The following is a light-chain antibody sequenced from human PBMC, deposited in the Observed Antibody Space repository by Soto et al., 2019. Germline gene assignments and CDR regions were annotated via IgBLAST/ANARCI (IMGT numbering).Light chain of an antibody. CDR3: VAWDGRLDGPV. Sequence: QSVLTQPPSASGTPGQRVTISCSGSRSNIGVNYVYWYQQFPGTAPKLLIYTNTQRPSGVPDRFSGSKSGTSASLAISGLRAQEEAAYFRVAWDGRLDGPVFGGGTKLTVL. J-gene: IGLJ2*01. CDR2: TNT. CDR1: RSNIGVNY. V-gene: IGLV1-47*01.